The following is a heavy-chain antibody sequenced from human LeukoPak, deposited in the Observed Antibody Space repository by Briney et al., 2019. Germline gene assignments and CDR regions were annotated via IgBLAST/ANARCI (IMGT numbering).Heavy chain of an antibody. J-gene: IGHJ6*03. D-gene: IGHD2-15*01. V-gene: IGHV4-59*01. CDR2: IYYSGST. CDR3: ARRKVVAARRGYYYYMDV. CDR1: GGSISSYY. Sequence: SETLSLTCTVSGGSISSYYWSWIRQPPGKGLEWIGYIYYSGSTNYNPSLKSRVTISVDTSRYQFPLKLSSVTAADTAVYYCARRKVVAARRGYYYYMDVWGKGTTVTISS.